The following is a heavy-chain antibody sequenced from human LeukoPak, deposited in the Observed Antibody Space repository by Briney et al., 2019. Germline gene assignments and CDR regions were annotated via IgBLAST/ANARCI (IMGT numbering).Heavy chain of an antibody. CDR2: IYHSGST. V-gene: IGHV4-38-2*01. J-gene: IGHJ5*02. D-gene: IGHD1-14*01. CDR3: ARGPQPNWFDP. CDR1: GYSISSGYY. Sequence: SETLSLTCAVSGYSISSGYYWGWIRQPPGKGLEWIGSIYHSGSTYYNPSLKSRVTISVDTSKNQFSLKLSSVTAADTAVYYCARGPQPNWFDPWAREPWSPSPQ.